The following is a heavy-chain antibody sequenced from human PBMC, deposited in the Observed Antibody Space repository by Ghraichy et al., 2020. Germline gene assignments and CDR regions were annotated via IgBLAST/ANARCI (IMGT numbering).Heavy chain of an antibody. J-gene: IGHJ6*02. D-gene: IGHD6-13*01. V-gene: IGHV1-69*13. CDR1: GGTFSSYA. Sequence: SVKVSCKASGGTFSSYAISWVRQAPGQGLEWMGGIIPIFGTANYAQKFQGRVTITADESTSTAYMELSSLRSEDTAVYYCARWAAGTIYYYYYGMDVWGQGTTVTVS. CDR3: ARWAAGTIYYYYYGMDV. CDR2: IIPIFGTA.